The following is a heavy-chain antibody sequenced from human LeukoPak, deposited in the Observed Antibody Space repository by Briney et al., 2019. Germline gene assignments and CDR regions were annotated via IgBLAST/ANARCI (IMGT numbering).Heavy chain of an antibody. V-gene: IGHV4-38-2*02. CDR2: MYHSGTT. CDR1: GYSISSGYY. J-gene: IGHJ4*02. D-gene: IGHD5-12*01. Sequence: PSETLSLTCSVSGYSISSGYYWGWIRQPPGKGLEWIGSMYHSGTTYYNPSVKSRVTLSVDTSKNQVSLKLSSVTAADAAVYYCAGQCTGYDAFDQWGQGTLVTVSS. CDR3: AGQCTGYDAFDQ.